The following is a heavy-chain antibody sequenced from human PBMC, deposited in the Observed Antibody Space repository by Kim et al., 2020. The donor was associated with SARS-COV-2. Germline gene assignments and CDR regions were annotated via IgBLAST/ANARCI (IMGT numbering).Heavy chain of an antibody. D-gene: IGHD6-19*01. CDR3: ATRKYSSDWYWYYFDS. CDR2: AYYSGNT. CDR1: GASMSSYY. V-gene: IGHV4-59*03. Sequence: SETLSLTCTVSGASMSSYYWSWIRQPPGKVLDWIGYAYYSGNTNYNPSLKSRVTISVDTSKNQVSLKVASVTAADTAVYYCATRKYSSDWYWYYFDSWGQGTLVTVSS. J-gene: IGHJ4*02.